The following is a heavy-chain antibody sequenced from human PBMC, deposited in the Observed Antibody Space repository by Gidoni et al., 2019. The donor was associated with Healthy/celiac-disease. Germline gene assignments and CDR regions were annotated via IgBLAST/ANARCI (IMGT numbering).Heavy chain of an antibody. V-gene: IGHV3-23*04. Sequence: EVQLVESGGGLVQPGGSLSLSCEASGVTFSSHAMGCVRQAPGKGLEGFSAISGSGGSTYYADSVKGRFTISRDNSKNTLYLQMNSLRAEDTAVYYCAKDLPPYSGYAWGYFDYWGQGTLVTVSS. CDR1: GVTFSSHA. D-gene: IGHD5-12*01. J-gene: IGHJ4*02. CDR3: AKDLPPYSGYAWGYFDY. CDR2: ISGSGGST.